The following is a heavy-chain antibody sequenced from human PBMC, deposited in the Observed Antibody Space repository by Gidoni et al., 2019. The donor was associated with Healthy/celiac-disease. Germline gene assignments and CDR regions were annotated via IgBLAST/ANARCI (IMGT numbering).Heavy chain of an antibody. CDR3: ARDWAVAAAGRGLDY. J-gene: IGHJ4*02. CDR1: GSTFTSYY. CDR2: INPSGGST. D-gene: IGHD6-13*01. Sequence: QVQLVQSGAEVKKPGASVHVSCHASGSTFTSYYMHWVRQAPGQGLEWMGIINPSGGSTSYAQKFQGRVTMTRDTSTSTVYMELSSLRSEDTAVYYCARDWAVAAAGRGLDYWGQGTLVTVSS. V-gene: IGHV1-46*01.